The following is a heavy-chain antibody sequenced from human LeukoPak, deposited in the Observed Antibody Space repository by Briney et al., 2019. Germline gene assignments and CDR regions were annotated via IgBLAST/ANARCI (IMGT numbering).Heavy chain of an antibody. CDR2: INPNSGGT. D-gene: IGHD2-15*01. J-gene: IGHJ4*02. V-gene: IGHV1-2*06. Sequence: ASVKVSCKASGYTFTGYYMHWVRQAPGQGLEWMGRINPNSGGTKYAQKFQGRVTMTRDTSLSTAYMELSRLRSDDTAVYFCARDCSGGSCNWYYFDSWGQGTLVTVSS. CDR3: ARDCSGGSCNWYYFDS. CDR1: GYTFTGYY.